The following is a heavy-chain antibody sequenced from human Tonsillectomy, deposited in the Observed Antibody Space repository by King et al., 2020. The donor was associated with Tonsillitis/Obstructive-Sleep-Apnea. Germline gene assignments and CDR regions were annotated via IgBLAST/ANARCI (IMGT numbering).Heavy chain of an antibody. V-gene: IGHV1-46*03. CDR1: GYTFTSYY. Sequence: SGAEVKKPGASVKVSCKASGYTFTSYYMHWVRQAPGQGLEWMGIINPSGGSTSYAQKFQGRVTMTRDTSTSTVYMELSNLRSEDTAVYYCARDCSSISCLYYYGMDVWGQGTTVTVSS. CDR2: INPSGGST. J-gene: IGHJ6*02. D-gene: IGHD2-2*01. CDR3: ARDCSSISCLYYYGMDV.